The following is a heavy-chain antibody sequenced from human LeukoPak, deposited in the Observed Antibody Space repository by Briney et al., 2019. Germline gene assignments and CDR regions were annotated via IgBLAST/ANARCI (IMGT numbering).Heavy chain of an antibody. Sequence: ASVKVSCKASGYTFTSYAMNWVRQAPGQGLEWMGWINTNTGNPTYAQGFTGRFVFSLDTSVSTAYLQISSLKAEDTAVYYCARLRSYGDYESQVALDYWGQGTLVTVSS. J-gene: IGHJ4*02. CDR2: INTNTGNP. V-gene: IGHV7-4-1*02. CDR1: GYTFTSYA. D-gene: IGHD4-17*01. CDR3: ARLRSYGDYESQVALDY.